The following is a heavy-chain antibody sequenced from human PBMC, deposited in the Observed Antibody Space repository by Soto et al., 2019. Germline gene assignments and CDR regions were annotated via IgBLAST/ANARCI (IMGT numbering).Heavy chain of an antibody. D-gene: IGHD6-13*01. CDR1: GFSLSTSGMC. CDR2: IDWDDDK. V-gene: IGHV2-70*11. CDR3: ARLSAAAAKQDYFDY. J-gene: IGHJ4*02. Sequence: SGPTLVNPTQTLTLTCTFSGFSLSTSGMCVSWIRQPPGKALEWLARIDWDDDKYYSTSLKTRLTISKDTSKNQVVLTMTNMDPVDTATYYCARLSAAAAKQDYFDYWGQGTLVTVS.